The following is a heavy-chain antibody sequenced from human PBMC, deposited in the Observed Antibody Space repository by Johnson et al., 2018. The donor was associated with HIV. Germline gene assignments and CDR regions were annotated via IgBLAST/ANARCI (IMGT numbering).Heavy chain of an antibody. CDR1: GFSFSTYW. CDR3: AFRHNWNYGDVFDI. V-gene: IGHV3-7*01. Sequence: VQLVESGGGLVQPGGSLRLSCAASGFSFSTYWMNWVRQAPGKGLEWVANIKQDGSEKYSVDTVTGRVTISRDNAKNSLYLQMNSLRAEDTAVYYCAFRHNWNYGDVFDIWGQGTMVTVSS. J-gene: IGHJ3*02. CDR2: IKQDGSEK. D-gene: IGHD1-7*01.